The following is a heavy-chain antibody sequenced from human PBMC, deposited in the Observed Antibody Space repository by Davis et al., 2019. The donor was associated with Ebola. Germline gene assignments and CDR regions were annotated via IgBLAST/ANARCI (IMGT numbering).Heavy chain of an antibody. V-gene: IGHV3-30-3*01. CDR3: ARGGTYDFWSGCGY. CDR1: GFTFSRYA. Sequence: GESLKISCAASGFTFSRYAMHWVRQAPGKGLEGVAVISYDGSNKYYADSVKGRFTISRDNSKNTLYLQMNSLRAEDTAVYYCARGGTYDFWSGCGYWGQGTLVTVSS. CDR2: ISYDGSNK. D-gene: IGHD3-3*01. J-gene: IGHJ4*02.